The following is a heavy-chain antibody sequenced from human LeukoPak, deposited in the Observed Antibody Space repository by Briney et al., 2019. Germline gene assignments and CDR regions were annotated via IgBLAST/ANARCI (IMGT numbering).Heavy chain of an antibody. V-gene: IGHV1-2*02. CDR3: ARDLGPYYYYGMDV. CDR2: INPNSGGT. J-gene: IGHJ6*02. CDR1: GYTFTGYY. Sequence: SVKVSCKASGYTFTGYYMHWVRQAPGQGLEWMGWINPNSGGTNYAQKFQGRVTMTRDTSISTAYMELSRLRSDDTAVYYCARDLGPYYYYGMDVWGQGTTVTVSS.